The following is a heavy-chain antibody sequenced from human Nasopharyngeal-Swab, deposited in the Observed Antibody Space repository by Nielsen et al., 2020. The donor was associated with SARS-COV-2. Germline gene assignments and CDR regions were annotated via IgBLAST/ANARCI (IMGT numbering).Heavy chain of an antibody. CDR2: IGTAGET. CDR3: ARARGITGTTFLDY. J-gene: IGHJ4*02. D-gene: IGHD1-7*01. V-gene: IGHV3-13*01. CDR1: GFTFSSYD. Sequence: GGSLRLSCAASGFTFSSYDMYWVRQAPGKGLEWVSAIGTAGETYYPGSVKGRFTISREDTKKSLYLQMNSLRAGDTAVYYCARARGITGTTFLDYWGQGTLDTVSS.